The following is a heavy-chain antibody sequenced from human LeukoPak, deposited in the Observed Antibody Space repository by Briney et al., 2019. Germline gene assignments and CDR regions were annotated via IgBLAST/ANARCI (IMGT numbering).Heavy chain of an antibody. D-gene: IGHD1-26*01. CDR3: AKVGSYFNWFDP. Sequence: GGSLRLSCAASEFTFSDYYMSWIRQAPGKGLEWVSAISGSGGSTYYADSVKGRFTISRDNSKNTLYLQMNSLRAEDTAVYYCAKVGSYFNWFDPWGQGTLVTVSS. J-gene: IGHJ5*02. CDR1: EFTFSDYY. V-gene: IGHV3-23*01. CDR2: ISGSGGST.